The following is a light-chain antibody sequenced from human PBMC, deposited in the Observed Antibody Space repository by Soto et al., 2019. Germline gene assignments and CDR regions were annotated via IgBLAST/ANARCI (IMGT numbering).Light chain of an antibody. CDR2: DAS. V-gene: IGKV3-11*01. CDR1: QSINRH. CDR3: QQRRNWPPVT. Sequence: EIVLTQSPATLSLSPGERATLSCSTSQSINRHLAWYRQKPGQAQRLLIYDASNRATGIPARFSGSGSGTDFTLTIISLEPEDFGVYYCQQRRNWPPVTFGGGTKVDIK. J-gene: IGKJ4*01.